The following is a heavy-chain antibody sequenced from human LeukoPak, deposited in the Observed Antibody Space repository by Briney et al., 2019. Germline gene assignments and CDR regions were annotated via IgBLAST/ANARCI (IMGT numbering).Heavy chain of an antibody. CDR2: ISRDNSDI. V-gene: IGHV3-21*01. Sequence: GGSLRLSCAASGFTFSTYRMNWVRQAPGKGLEWVSSISRDNSDIYYADSLKGRFTISRNNAKNSLYLQMNSLRAEDTAVYYCARNLDIVGAIAGVGYFGYWGQGTLVTVSS. CDR3: ARNLDIVGAIAGVGYFGY. J-gene: IGHJ4*02. CDR1: GFTFSTYR. D-gene: IGHD1-26*01.